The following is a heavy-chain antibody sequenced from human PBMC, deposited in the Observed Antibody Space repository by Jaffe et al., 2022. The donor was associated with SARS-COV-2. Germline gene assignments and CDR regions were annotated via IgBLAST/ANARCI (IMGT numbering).Heavy chain of an antibody. D-gene: IGHD6-13*01. V-gene: IGHV3-23*01. J-gene: IGHJ4*02. Sequence: VQLLESGGDLAQPGGSLRLSCAVSGFAFNSYAMNWVRQAPGKGLEWVSGITGSGGSTYYADSVRGRFTISRDNSKNTLYLQMNSLGAEDTAVYYCAKAAGDIWQQLDCWGQGTLVTVSS. CDR1: GFAFNSYA. CDR2: ITGSGGST. CDR3: AKAAGDIWQQLDC.